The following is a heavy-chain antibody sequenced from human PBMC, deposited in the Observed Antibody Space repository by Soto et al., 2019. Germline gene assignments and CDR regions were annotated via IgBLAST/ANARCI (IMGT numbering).Heavy chain of an antibody. CDR2: IIPIFGTA. D-gene: IGHD2-21*02. J-gene: IGHJ6*02. V-gene: IGHV1-69*01. Sequence: QVQLVQSGAEVKKPGSSVKVSCKASGGTFSSYAISWVRQAPGQGLEWMGGIIPIFGTANYAQKFQGRVTITADESTSTAYMELSSLRSEDTAVYYCARGRRIVVVTAKVSLNYYYGMDVWGQGTTVTVSS. CDR3: ARGRRIVVVTAKVSLNYYYGMDV. CDR1: GGTFSSYA.